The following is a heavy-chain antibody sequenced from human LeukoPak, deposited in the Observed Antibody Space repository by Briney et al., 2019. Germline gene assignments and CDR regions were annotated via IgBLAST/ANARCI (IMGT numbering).Heavy chain of an antibody. CDR1: GFSFSVYA. J-gene: IGHJ4*02. D-gene: IGHD3-3*01. CDR2: ISGSGGRT. CDR3: AKGGQDFDFWRFDY. Sequence: GGSLRLSCAASGFSFSVYAMSWVRQAPGKGLEWVSSISGSGGRTYYTNSVKGRFTISRENFKNTVYLEMNNLGAEDTALYYCAKGGQDFDFWRFDYWGQGNLVIVTS. V-gene: IGHV3-23*01.